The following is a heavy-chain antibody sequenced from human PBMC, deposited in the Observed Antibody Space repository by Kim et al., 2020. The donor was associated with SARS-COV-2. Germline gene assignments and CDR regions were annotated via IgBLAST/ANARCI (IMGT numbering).Heavy chain of an antibody. D-gene: IGHD2-2*01. V-gene: IGHV4-39*01. J-gene: IGHJ4*02. CDR3: ARRYCSSTSCPYYFDY. Sequence: SLKSRVTISVDTSKNQFSLKLSSVTAADTAVYYCARRYCSSTSCPYYFDYWGQGTLVTVSS.